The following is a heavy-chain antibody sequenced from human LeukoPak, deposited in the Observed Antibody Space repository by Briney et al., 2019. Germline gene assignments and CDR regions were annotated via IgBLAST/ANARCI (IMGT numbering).Heavy chain of an antibody. D-gene: IGHD4-17*01. V-gene: IGHV4-4*07. Sequence: SVTLSLNCTVSGGSISSYYWRWIRQPAGKGLEWIGRIYTSGNTNYNPSLESRVTVSVDTSKNQFSLKLSSVTAADTAVYYCATEVIDYGDSDYYYMDVWGKGTTVTVSS. CDR1: GGSISSYY. CDR3: ATEVIDYGDSDYYYMDV. J-gene: IGHJ6*03. CDR2: IYTSGNT.